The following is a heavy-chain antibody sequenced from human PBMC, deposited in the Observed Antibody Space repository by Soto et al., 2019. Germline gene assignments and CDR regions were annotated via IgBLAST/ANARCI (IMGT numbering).Heavy chain of an antibody. CDR2: IYYSGST. J-gene: IGHJ4*02. V-gene: IGHV4-31*03. CDR1: GGSISSGGYY. D-gene: IGHD3-9*01. Sequence: SETLSLTCTVSGGSISSGGYYWSWIRQHPGKGLEWIGYIYYSGSTYYNPSLKSRVTISVDTSKNQFSLKLSSVTAADTAVYYCARLSAPSYYDILTGYSTPGTYYFDYWGQGTLVTVSS. CDR3: ARLSAPSYYDILTGYSTPGTYYFDY.